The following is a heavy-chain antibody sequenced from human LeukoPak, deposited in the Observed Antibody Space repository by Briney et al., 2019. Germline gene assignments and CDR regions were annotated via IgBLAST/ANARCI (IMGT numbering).Heavy chain of an antibody. CDR2: ISSSSSTI. CDR3: ARTAYSSYEATFDY. J-gene: IGHJ4*02. D-gene: IGHD5-12*01. Sequence: PGGSLRLSCAASGFTFSSYSMNWVRQAPGKGLEWVSYISSSSSTIYYADSVKGRFTISRDNAKNSLYLQMNSLRDEDTAVYYCARTAYSSYEATFDYWGQGTLVTVSS. CDR1: GFTFSSYS. V-gene: IGHV3-48*02.